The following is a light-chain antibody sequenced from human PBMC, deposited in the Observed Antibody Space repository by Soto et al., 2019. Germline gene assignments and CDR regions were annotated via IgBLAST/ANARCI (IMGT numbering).Light chain of an antibody. V-gene: IGKV3-20*01. CDR3: QQYGGSPAIT. CDR1: QSVSSSY. J-gene: IGKJ5*01. CDR2: GAS. Sequence: EIVLTQSPGTLSLSPEERATLSCRASQSVSSSYLAWYQQKPGQAPRLLIYGASSRATGIPDRFRASASGTDFTLTISRLEPEDFAVYFCQQYGGSPAITFGQGTRLEIK.